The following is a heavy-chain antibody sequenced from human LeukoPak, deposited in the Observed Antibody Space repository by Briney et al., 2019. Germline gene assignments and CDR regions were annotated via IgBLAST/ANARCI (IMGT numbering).Heavy chain of an antibody. V-gene: IGHV6-1*01. Sequence: SQTLSLTYSISGDSLPSNSAADHWIRQSPSRGLEWLGRTYYRSKWFNDYAASVGSRITIKPDTPSNQFSLQLNSVTPEDTAMYFCAMVKGHIGYWGQGTLVTVSS. D-gene: IGHD5-12*01. CDR2: TYYRSKWFN. CDR3: AMVKGHIGY. CDR1: GDSLPSNSAA. J-gene: IGHJ4*02.